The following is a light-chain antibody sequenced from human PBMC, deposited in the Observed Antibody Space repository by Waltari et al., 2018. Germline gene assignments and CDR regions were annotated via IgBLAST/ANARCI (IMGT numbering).Light chain of an antibody. CDR3: SSYRLGSTLEV. CDR2: DIN. V-gene: IGLV2-14*03. Sequence: QSALTQPASVSGSPGQSITISCTGTSTDVGGYNYVSWYQQHPGKAPKLLIFDINNRPSGLSARFSGSKSGNTASLTISGLQAEDEADYYCSSYRLGSTLEVFGGGTKLTVL. CDR1: STDVGGYNY. J-gene: IGLJ2*01.